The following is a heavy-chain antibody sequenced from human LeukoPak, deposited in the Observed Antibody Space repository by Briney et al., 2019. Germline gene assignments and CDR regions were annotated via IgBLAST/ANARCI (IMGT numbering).Heavy chain of an antibody. V-gene: IGHV3-30*03. D-gene: IGHD6-6*01. Sequence: GRSLRLSCAASGFTFSSYGMHWVRQAPGKGLEWVAVISYDGSNKYYADSVKGRFTISRDNSKNTLYLQMNSLRADDTAVYYCASCSRPNYYYGMDVWGQGTTVTVSS. CDR2: ISYDGSNK. CDR1: GFTFSSYG. CDR3: ASCSRPNYYYGMDV. J-gene: IGHJ6*02.